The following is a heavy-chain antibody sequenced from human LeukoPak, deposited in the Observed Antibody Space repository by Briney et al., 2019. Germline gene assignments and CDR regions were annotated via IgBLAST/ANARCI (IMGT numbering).Heavy chain of an antibody. J-gene: IGHJ6*02. CDR2: IKQDGSEK. V-gene: IGHV3-7*03. CDR3: AKGEVRLLWFGELLNYYYYYGMDV. D-gene: IGHD3-10*01. Sequence: GGSLRLSCAASGFTFSSYWMSWVRQAPGKGLEWVANIKQDGSEKYYVDSVKGRFTISRDNSKNTLYLQMNSLRAEDTAVYYCAKGEVRLLWFGELLNYYYYYGMDVWGQGTTVTVSS. CDR1: GFTFSSYW.